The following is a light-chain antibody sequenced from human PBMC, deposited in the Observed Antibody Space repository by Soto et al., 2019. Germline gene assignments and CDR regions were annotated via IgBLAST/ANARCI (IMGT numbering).Light chain of an antibody. CDR3: QQYNSYPWT. CDR2: KAS. V-gene: IGKV1-5*03. CDR1: HSISSW. Sequence: DIQMTQSPSTLSASVGDRVTITCRASHSISSWLAWYQQKPGKAPKLLIYKASSLESGVPSRFSGSGSGTEFTLTISSLQPDDFATYYCQQYNSYPWTFGQGTKVAIK. J-gene: IGKJ1*01.